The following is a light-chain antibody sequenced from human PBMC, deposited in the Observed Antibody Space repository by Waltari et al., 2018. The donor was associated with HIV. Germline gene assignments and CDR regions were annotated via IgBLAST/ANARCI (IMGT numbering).Light chain of an antibody. J-gene: IGLJ1*01. Sequence: SSEVTQDPAVSVALGQTVTITCHGENLRTYSASWYKQKPGQAPVLVSYGKNKRPAQIPDRFSSSASRNTASLTITGAQAEDEADYYCKTRDRSGNLYVFGTGTTVTVL. V-gene: IGLV3-19*01. CDR1: NLRTYS. CDR2: GKN. CDR3: KTRDRSGNLYV.